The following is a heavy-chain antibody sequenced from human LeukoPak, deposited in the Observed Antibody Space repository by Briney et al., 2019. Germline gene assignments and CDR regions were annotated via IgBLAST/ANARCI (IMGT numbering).Heavy chain of an antibody. CDR3: AKEPLRYCSSTSCSSIDY. CDR1: GFTFSSYG. J-gene: IGHJ4*02. CDR2: IRYDGSNK. Sequence: GGSLRLSCAASGFTFSSYGMHWVRQAPGKGLEWVAFIRYDGSNKYYADSVKGRFTISRDNSKNTLYPQMNSLRAEDTAVYYCAKEPLRYCSSTSCSSIDYWGQGTLVTVSS. V-gene: IGHV3-30*02. D-gene: IGHD2-2*01.